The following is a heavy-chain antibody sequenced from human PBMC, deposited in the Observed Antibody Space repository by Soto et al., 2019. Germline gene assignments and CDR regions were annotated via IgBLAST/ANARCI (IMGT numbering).Heavy chain of an antibody. CDR3: AREGVAPYYYYGMDV. Sequence: GVSVKVSCKASGYTFSSSGICWGRHAHGQGPEWMGWISSYNGDTNYAQTFQGRVTMTTDTSTSTAYMELRSLRSDDTAVYYCAREGVAPYYYYGMDVWGQGTPVTVSS. V-gene: IGHV1-18*01. CDR2: ISSYNGDT. J-gene: IGHJ6*02. D-gene: IGHD5-12*01. CDR1: GYTFSSSG.